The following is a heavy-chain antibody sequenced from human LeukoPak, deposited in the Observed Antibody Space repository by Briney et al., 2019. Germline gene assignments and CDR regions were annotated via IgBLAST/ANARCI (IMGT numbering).Heavy chain of an antibody. D-gene: IGHD6-19*01. Sequence: PSETLSLTCTVSGGSISSSSYYWDWIRQPPGKGLEWIGSIYYSGSTYYNPSLKSRVTISVDTSKNQFSLKLSAVTAADTAVYYCAREVAVAGRGWFDPWGQGTLVTVSS. J-gene: IGHJ5*02. CDR1: GGSISSSSYY. CDR3: AREVAVAGRGWFDP. CDR2: IYYSGST. V-gene: IGHV4-39*02.